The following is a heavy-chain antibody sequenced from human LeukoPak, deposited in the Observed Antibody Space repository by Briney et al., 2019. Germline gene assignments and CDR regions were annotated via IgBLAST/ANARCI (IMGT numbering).Heavy chain of an antibody. CDR1: GDSVSSNSAS. V-gene: IGHV6-1*01. Sequence: SQTLSLTCAISGDSVSSNSASWNWIRRSPSRGLEWLGRTFYTSKWDNDYAVSVKSRITINPDTSKNHFSLQLNSVTPEDTAVYYCARRRYYDYTGFFDYWGQGTLVTVSS. J-gene: IGHJ4*02. CDR3: ARRRYYDYTGFFDY. D-gene: IGHD3-22*01. CDR2: TFYTSKWDN.